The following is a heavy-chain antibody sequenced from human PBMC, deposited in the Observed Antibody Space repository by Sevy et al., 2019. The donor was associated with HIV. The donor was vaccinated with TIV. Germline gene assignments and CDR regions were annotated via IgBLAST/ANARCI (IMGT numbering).Heavy chain of an antibody. J-gene: IGHJ6*02. V-gene: IGHV3-49*03. CDR2: IRSKAYGGTT. Sequence: GGSLRLSCTASGFTFGDYAMSWFRQAPGKGLEWVGFIRSKAYGGTTEYAASVKGRFTISRDDSKSMAYLQMNSLKTEDTAVYYCTREAGSSWYYYYYGMDVWGQGTTVTVSS. CDR1: GFTFGDYA. D-gene: IGHD6-13*01. CDR3: TREAGSSWYYYYYGMDV.